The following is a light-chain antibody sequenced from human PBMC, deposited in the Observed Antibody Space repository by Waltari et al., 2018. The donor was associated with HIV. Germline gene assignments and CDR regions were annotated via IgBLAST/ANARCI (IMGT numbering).Light chain of an antibody. CDR1: QSVTSTY. CDR2: GAS. Sequence: IVLTQSPGTLYLSLGERANLSCRASQSVTSTYFACYQQKPGQAPRLLIYGASSRATGIPDRFSGTGSGTDFTLTISRLEPEDFALYYCQQYGSLQWTFGQGTKVEIK. J-gene: IGKJ1*01. CDR3: QQYGSLQWT. V-gene: IGKV3-20*01.